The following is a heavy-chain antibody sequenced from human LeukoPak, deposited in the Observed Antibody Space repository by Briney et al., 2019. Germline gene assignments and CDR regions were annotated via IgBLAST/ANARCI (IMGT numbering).Heavy chain of an antibody. CDR3: ARGGYYYDSSGYYSLDY. Sequence: SETLSLTCSVSGDSISSYYWSWIRQPAGKGLEWIGRIHTSGSTNYNPSLKSRVTMSVDTSKNQFSLKLSSVTAADTAVYYCARGGYYYDSSGYYSLDYWGQGTLVTVSS. CDR1: GDSISSYY. J-gene: IGHJ4*02. V-gene: IGHV4-4*07. CDR2: IHTSGST. D-gene: IGHD3-22*01.